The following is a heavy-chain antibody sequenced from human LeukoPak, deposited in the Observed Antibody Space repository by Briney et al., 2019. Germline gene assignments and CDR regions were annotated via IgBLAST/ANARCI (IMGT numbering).Heavy chain of an antibody. V-gene: IGHV1-2*02. D-gene: IGHD2-15*01. J-gene: IGHJ4*02. CDR1: GYTFTGYY. CDR2: INPNSGGT. CDR3: ARGGRSTHYLDY. Sequence: ASVKVSCKASGYTFTGYYMHWVRQAPGQGLEWMGWINPNSGGTNYAQKFQGRVTMTRDTSASTVYMDLSSLRSEDTAVYYCARGGRSTHYLDYWGQGTLVTVSS.